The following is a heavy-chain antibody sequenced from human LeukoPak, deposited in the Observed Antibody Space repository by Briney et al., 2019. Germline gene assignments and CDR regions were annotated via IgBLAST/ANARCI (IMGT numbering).Heavy chain of an antibody. J-gene: IGHJ4*02. CDR3: ASCLFDYYYFDQ. CDR1: GDSITGHNW. Sequence: SETLSLTCAVSGDSITGHNWWSWVRQSPRKGLEWIGEIYRSGTTNYSPSLKSRVTISVDKSKNQLSLRLTSVTAADTAVYFCASCLFDYYYFDQWGQGTLVTVSS. D-gene: IGHD3-10*01. V-gene: IGHV4-4*02. CDR2: IYRSGTT.